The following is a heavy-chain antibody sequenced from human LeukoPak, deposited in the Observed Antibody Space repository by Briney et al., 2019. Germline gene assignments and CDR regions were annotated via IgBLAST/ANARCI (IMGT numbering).Heavy chain of an antibody. CDR2: IYTSGST. CDR1: GGSISSGSYY. D-gene: IGHD3-22*01. V-gene: IGHV4-61*02. J-gene: IGHJ5*02. Sequence: PSQTLSLTCTVSGGSISSGSYYWSWIRQPAGKGLEWIGRIYTSGSTNYNPSLKSRVTISVDTSKNQFSLKLSSVTAADTAVYYYARDADYYDSSGYYYGISWFDPWGQGTLVTVSS. CDR3: ARDADYYDSSGYYYGISWFDP.